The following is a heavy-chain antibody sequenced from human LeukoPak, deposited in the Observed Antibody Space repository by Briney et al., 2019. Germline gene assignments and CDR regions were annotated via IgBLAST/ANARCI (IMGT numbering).Heavy chain of an antibody. CDR1: GYTFTSYG. V-gene: IGHV1-18*01. J-gene: IGHJ3*02. CDR2: ISAYNGNT. CDR3: ARISTPHDAFDI. Sequence: ASVKVSCKASGYTFTSYGLSWVRQAPGQGLEWMGWISAYNGNTNYAQKLQGRVIMTTDTSTSTAYMELRSLRSDDTAVYYCARISTPHDAFDIWGQGTMVTVSS. D-gene: IGHD5/OR15-5a*01.